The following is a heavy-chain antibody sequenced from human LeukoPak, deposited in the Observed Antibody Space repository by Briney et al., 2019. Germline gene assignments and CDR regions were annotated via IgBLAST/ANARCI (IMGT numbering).Heavy chain of an antibody. CDR3: AREGIAAAGYYYYMDV. Sequence: GGSLRLSCAASGFTFSSYSMNWVRQAPGKGLEWVSSISSSSSYIYYADSVKGRFTISRDNAKNSLYLQMNSLRAEDTAVYYCAREGIAAAGYYYYMDVWGKGTAVTVSS. J-gene: IGHJ6*03. CDR1: GFTFSSYS. CDR2: ISSSSSYI. D-gene: IGHD6-13*01. V-gene: IGHV3-21*01.